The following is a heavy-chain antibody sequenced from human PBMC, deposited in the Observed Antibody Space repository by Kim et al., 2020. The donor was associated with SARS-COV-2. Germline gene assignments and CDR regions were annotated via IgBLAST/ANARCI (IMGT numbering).Heavy chain of an antibody. CDR2: SNHSGST. V-gene: IGHV4-34*01. CDR1: GGSFSGYY. J-gene: IGHJ4*02. CDR3: ARGRRVLRFLDWLLYFDY. Sequence: SETLSLTCAVYGGSFSGYYWSWIRQPPGKGLEWIGESNHSGSTNYNPSLKSRVTISVDTSKNQFSLKLSSVTAADTAVYYCARGRRVLRFLDWLLYFDYWGQGTLVTVSS. D-gene: IGHD3-3*01.